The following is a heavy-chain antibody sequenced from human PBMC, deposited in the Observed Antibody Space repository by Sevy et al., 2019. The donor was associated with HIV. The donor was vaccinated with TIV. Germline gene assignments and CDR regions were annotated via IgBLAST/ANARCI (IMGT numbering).Heavy chain of an antibody. V-gene: IGHV3-48*02. CDR2: ISYSSGIT. J-gene: IGHJ4*02. Sequence: GSLRLSCVASGFSISSYSVNWVRQAPGKGLEWVSYISYSSGITYYADSVKGRFTTSRDKAENSLHLHMNSLRDEDTAVYYCARDGGTKTEAKGFDYWGQGILVTVSS. CDR1: GFSISSYS. CDR3: ARDGGTKTEAKGFDY.